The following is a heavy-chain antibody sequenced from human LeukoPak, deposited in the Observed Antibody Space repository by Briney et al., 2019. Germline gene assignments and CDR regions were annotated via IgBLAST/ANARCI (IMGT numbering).Heavy chain of an antibody. Sequence: GRSLRLSCAASGFTFSSYEMNWVRQAPGKGLEYVSAISGNGGSTYYADSVKGRFTISRDNSKNTLYLQMSSLRAEDTAVYYCVKDRSDILTGPGSNWGQGTLVTVSS. CDR1: GFTFSSYE. V-gene: IGHV3-64D*06. J-gene: IGHJ4*02. CDR2: ISGNGGST. CDR3: VKDRSDILTGPGSN. D-gene: IGHD3-9*01.